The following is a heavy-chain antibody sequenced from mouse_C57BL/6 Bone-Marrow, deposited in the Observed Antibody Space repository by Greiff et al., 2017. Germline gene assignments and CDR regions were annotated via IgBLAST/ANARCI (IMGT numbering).Heavy chain of an antibody. CDR2: IDPSDSYT. Sequence: QVQLQQPGAELVMPGASVKLSCKASGYTFTSYWMHWVKQRPGQGLEWIGEIDPSDSYTNYNQKFKGKSTLTVDKSSSTADMQLSRLTSEDSAVYYCSRSGSNYVFAYWGQGTLVTVSA. J-gene: IGHJ3*01. CDR3: SRSGSNYVFAY. CDR1: GYTFTSYW. D-gene: IGHD2-5*01. V-gene: IGHV1-69*01.